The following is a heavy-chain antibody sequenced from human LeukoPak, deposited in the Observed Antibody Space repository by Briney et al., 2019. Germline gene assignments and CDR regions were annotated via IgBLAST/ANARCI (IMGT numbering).Heavy chain of an antibody. Sequence: PSETLSLTCTVSGGSMTNYYWTWLRQSPGKGVEWIGHTYYSGNTNYNPSLKSRVTISIDTSKNQFSLKLSSVTAADTAVYYCTRGRAYYDSTGYYYWGRGILVTVSS. CDR1: GGSMTNYY. V-gene: IGHV4-59*01. CDR3: TRGRAYYDSTGYYY. D-gene: IGHD3-22*01. J-gene: IGHJ4*02. CDR2: TYYSGNT.